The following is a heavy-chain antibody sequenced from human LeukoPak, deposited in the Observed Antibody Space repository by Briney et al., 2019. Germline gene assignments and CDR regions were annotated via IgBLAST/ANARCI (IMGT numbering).Heavy chain of an antibody. CDR3: AKSVAIYFYYGLDV. Sequence: PGGSLRLSCAASGFTFSSYAMSWVRHAPGKGLEWVSAISGSGGSTYYADSVKGRFTISRDNSKNTLYPQMNSLRAEDTAVYYCAKSVAIYFYYGLDVWGQGTTVTVSS. D-gene: IGHD3-3*01. CDR1: GFTFSSYA. J-gene: IGHJ6*02. V-gene: IGHV3-23*01. CDR2: ISGSGGST.